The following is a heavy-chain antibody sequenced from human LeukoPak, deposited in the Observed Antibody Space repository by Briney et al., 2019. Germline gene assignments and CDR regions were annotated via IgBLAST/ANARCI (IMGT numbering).Heavy chain of an antibody. V-gene: IGHV3-23*01. J-gene: IGHJ6*02. CDR2: ISVSGDAT. D-gene: IGHD3-10*01. Sequence: GGSRRLSCAASGFTFISHALTWVRQAPGKGLEWVSAISVSGDATYYVDSVKGRFTISRDNSKNTVYLQLNSLRPEDTALYYCARLKNPTGPYYGMDVWGQGTTVTVS. CDR1: GFTFISHA. CDR3: ARLKNPTGPYYGMDV.